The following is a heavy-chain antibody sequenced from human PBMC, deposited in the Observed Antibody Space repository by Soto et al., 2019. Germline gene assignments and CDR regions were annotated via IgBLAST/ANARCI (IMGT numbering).Heavy chain of an antibody. J-gene: IGHJ4*02. CDR3: ARDQGYCSGGSCYPFDY. CDR2: IIPIFGTA. Sequence: QVQLVQSGAEVKKPGSSVKVSCKASGGTFSSYAISWVRQAPGQGLEWMGGIIPIFGTANYAQKFQGRVTITADESTSTAYMELSSVRSEDTAVYYCARDQGYCSGGSCYPFDYWGQGTLVTVSS. V-gene: IGHV1-69*01. CDR1: GGTFSSYA. D-gene: IGHD2-15*01.